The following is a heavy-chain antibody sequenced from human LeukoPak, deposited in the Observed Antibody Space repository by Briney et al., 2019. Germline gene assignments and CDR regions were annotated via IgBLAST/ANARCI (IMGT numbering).Heavy chain of an antibody. D-gene: IGHD6-19*01. CDR3: ARDSYSSGWNPVDGMDV. Sequence: GGSLRLSCAASGFTVSSNYMSWVRQAPGKGLEWVSVIYSGGSTYYADSVKGRFTISRDNSKNTLYLQMNSLRAEDTAVYYCARDSYSSGWNPVDGMDVWRQGTTVTVSS. V-gene: IGHV3-66*02. J-gene: IGHJ6*02. CDR1: GFTVSSNY. CDR2: IYSGGST.